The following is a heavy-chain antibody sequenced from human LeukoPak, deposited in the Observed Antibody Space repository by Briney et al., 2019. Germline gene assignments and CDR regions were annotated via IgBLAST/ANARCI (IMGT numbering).Heavy chain of an antibody. V-gene: IGHV1-18*01. Sequence: GASVKVSCKASGYTFTSYGISWVRQAPGQGLEWMGWISAYNGNTNYAQKLQGRVTMTTDTSTSAAYMELRSLRSDDTAVYYCAREPPDIVVVVAAPGGDYWGQGTLVTVSS. CDR2: ISAYNGNT. CDR3: AREPPDIVVVVAAPGGDY. J-gene: IGHJ4*02. CDR1: GYTFTSYG. D-gene: IGHD2-15*01.